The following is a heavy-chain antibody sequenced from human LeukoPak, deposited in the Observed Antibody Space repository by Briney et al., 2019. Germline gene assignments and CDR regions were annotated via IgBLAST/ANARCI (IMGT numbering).Heavy chain of an antibody. CDR1: GYIFPSHW. D-gene: IGHD5-18*01. J-gene: IGHJ4*02. V-gene: IGHV5-51*01. CDR2: IYPRDSDT. Sequence: GESLKISCKASGYIFPSHWIGWVRQMPGKGLEWMGIIYPRDSDTRYSPSFKGQVTISADKSINTAYLQWSSLKASDTALYYCAKHTRGGYTYGIDYWGQGSLVTVSS. CDR3: AKHTRGGYTYGIDY.